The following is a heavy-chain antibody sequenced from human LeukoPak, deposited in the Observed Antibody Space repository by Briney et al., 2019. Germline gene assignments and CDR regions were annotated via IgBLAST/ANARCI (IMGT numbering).Heavy chain of an antibody. V-gene: IGHV4-30-4*01. CDR1: GGSISSGEYY. J-gene: IGHJ5*02. CDR3: ARPYYYDSRIDP. D-gene: IGHD3-22*01. Sequence: PSQTLSLTCTVSGGSISSGEYYWSSIRQPPGKGLEWIEYTYYSGSTYYNPSLKSRATISVDTPKNQFSLTLTSVTAADTAVYYCARPYYYDSRIDPCGQGTLVTVSS. CDR2: TYYSGST.